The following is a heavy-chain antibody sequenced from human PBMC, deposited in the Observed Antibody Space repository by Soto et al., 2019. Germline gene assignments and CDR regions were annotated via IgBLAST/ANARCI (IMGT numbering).Heavy chain of an antibody. CDR1: GTPINSADFY. D-gene: IGHD3-3*01. Sequence: PSETLSLTCTVSGTPINSADFYWTWIRQPPGKGLEWIGYIYYSGTTFHNPSLRSRISMSVDTSKNQFSLRLNSVTAADTAVYYCARGYDFARFSPYGLDVWGQGTTVTVSS. CDR2: IYYSGTT. CDR3: ARGYDFARFSPYGLDV. V-gene: IGHV4-30-4*01. J-gene: IGHJ6*02.